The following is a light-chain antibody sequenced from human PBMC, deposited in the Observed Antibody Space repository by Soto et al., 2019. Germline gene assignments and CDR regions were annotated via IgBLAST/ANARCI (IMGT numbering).Light chain of an antibody. CDR2: SAS. CDR3: QQIYSSPPIT. J-gene: IGKJ5*01. Sequence: DIQMTQSPSSLSAFVGDKITITCRASQSISNFLAWYQQRPGKAPKLLIYSASTLQGGVPSRFSGSGAGTVFTLTINSLHPENSAMYYCQQIYSSPPITFGQGTRLEIK. V-gene: IGKV1-39*01. CDR1: QSISNF.